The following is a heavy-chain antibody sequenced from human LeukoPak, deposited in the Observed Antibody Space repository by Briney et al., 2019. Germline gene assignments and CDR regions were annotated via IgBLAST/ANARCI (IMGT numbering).Heavy chain of an antibody. V-gene: IGHV1-8*02. CDR1: GYSFTSYD. J-gene: IGHJ4*02. CDR3: ARGMDY. Sequence: ASVKVSFKGAGYSFTSYDINWVRQATGQGLEWMGWMNPNSGNTGYAQKFQGRVTITRSTSISTAYMELSSLRSEDTAVYYCARGMDYWGQGTLVTVSS. CDR2: MNPNSGNT.